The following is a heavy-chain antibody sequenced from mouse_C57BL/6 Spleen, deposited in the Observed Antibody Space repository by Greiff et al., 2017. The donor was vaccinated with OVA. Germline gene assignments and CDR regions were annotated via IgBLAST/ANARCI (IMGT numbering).Heavy chain of an antibody. V-gene: IGHV1-62-2*01. D-gene: IGHD4-1*01. CDR1: GYTFTEYT. CDR3: ARHEATNSFFAY. Sequence: VQGVESGAELVKPGASVKLSCKASGYTFTEYTIHWVKQRSGQGLEWIGWFYPGSGSIKYNEKFKDKATLTADKSSSTVYMELSRLTSEDSAVYFCARHEATNSFFAYWGQGTLVTVSA. J-gene: IGHJ3*01. CDR2: FYPGSGSI.